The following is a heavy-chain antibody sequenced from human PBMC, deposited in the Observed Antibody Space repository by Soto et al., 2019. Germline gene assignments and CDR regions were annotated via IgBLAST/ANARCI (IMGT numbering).Heavy chain of an antibody. CDR1: GGSISSYY. Sequence: ASETLSLTCTVSGGSISSYYWSWIRQPPGKGLEWIGYIYYSGSTNYNPSLKSRVTISVDTSKNQFSLKLSSVTAADTAVYYCARINSSGWYGGYYFDYWGQGTLVTVSS. CDR2: IYYSGST. D-gene: IGHD6-19*01. V-gene: IGHV4-59*08. J-gene: IGHJ4*02. CDR3: ARINSSGWYGGYYFDY.